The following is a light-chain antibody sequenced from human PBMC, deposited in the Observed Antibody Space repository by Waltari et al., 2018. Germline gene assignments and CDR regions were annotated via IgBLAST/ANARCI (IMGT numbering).Light chain of an antibody. V-gene: IGKV1-5*01. CDR3: QQYNNNPT. J-gene: IGKJ4*01. CDR1: QSISSW. Sequence: DIQLTQSPSALSASVGDRVTITCRASQSISSWVAWYQEKPGKAPKLLIYDASTLESGVPSRFSGSGSGTEFTLTVSSLQPDDFATYYCQQYNNNPTFGGGTKVE. CDR2: DAS.